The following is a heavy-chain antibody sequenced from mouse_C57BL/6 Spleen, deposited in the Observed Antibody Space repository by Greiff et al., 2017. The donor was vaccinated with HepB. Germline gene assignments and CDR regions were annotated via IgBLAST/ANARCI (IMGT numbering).Heavy chain of an antibody. D-gene: IGHD1-1*01. CDR2: INPYNGGT. CDR1: GYTFTDYY. Sequence: EVQLQQSGPVLVKPGASVKMSCKASGYTFTDYYMNWVKQSHGKSLEWIGVINPYNGGTSYNQKFKGKATLTVDKSSSTAYMELNSLTSEDSAVYYCARSDYGSSSDWYFDVWGTGTTVTVSS. V-gene: IGHV1-19*01. CDR3: ARSDYGSSSDWYFDV. J-gene: IGHJ1*03.